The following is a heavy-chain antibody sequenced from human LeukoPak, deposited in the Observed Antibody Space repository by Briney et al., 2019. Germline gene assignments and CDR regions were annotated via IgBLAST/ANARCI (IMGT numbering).Heavy chain of an antibody. D-gene: IGHD3-22*01. V-gene: IGHV1-2*02. CDR3: ASDEFSDSRGYYAAPLDH. CDR1: GYAFTDYY. J-gene: IGHJ4*02. Sequence: ASEKVSCKASGYAFTDYYIHWVRQAPGQGLEWMGWINVNTGYTKSTQKFKGRVTMTRDTSITTGYMELSRLKSDDTAVYYCASDEFSDSRGYYAAPLDHWGQGTLVSVSS. CDR2: INVNTGYT.